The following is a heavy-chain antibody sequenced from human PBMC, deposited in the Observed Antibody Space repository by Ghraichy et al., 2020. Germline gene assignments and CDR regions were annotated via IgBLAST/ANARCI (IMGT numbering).Heavy chain of an antibody. J-gene: IGHJ4*02. CDR2: VSGNGIHT. D-gene: IGHD4-17*01. CDR1: GFTFSRYA. V-gene: IGHV3-23*01. CDR3: ARHYEDYGDYFDY. Sequence: GGSLRLSCEASGFTFSRYAMSWVRQAQGKGLEWVSAVSGNGIHTYYADSAKGRFSISRDNSKNTLYLQMNSLRAEDTAVYYCARHYEDYGDYFDYWGRGTLVTASS.